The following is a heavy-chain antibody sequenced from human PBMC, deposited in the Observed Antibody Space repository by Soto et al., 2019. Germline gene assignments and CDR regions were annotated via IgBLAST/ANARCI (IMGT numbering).Heavy chain of an antibody. CDR1: GGSISSGGYY. Sequence: PSETLSLICTVSGGSISSGGYYWSWIRQHPGKGLEWIGYIYYSGSTYYNPSLKSRVTISVDTSKNQFSLKLSSVTAADTAVYYCARYNYGPNWFDPWGQGTLVTVSS. CDR2: IYYSGST. CDR3: ARYNYGPNWFDP. V-gene: IGHV4-31*03. J-gene: IGHJ5*02. D-gene: IGHD5-18*01.